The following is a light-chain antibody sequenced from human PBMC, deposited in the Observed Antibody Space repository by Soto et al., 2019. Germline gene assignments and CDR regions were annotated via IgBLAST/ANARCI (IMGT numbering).Light chain of an antibody. Sequence: EIVLTQSPGTMSLSPGERATLSCRASQSVRNYLAWYQQRPGQVPRLLIYDASNRATGIPARFSGSGSGTDFSLTISSLEPEDFAVYYCQQRSNWPWTFGQRTKVEIK. CDR1: QSVRNY. CDR2: DAS. J-gene: IGKJ1*01. V-gene: IGKV3-11*01. CDR3: QQRSNWPWT.